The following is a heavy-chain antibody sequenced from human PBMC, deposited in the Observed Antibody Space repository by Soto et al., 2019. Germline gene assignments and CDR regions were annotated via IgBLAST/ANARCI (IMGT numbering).Heavy chain of an antibody. Sequence: TSETLSLTCTVSGGAISSSSYYWGWICQPPGKGLEWIGSIYHSGSTYYNPSLKSRVTISIDTSKNQFSLKLTSVTAADTALYYCARGTVTTSSYTTDFDYWGQGALVTVYS. CDR3: ARGTVTTSSYTTDFDY. CDR2: IYHSGST. D-gene: IGHD4-17*01. J-gene: IGHJ4*02. V-gene: IGHV4-39*02. CDR1: GGAISSSSYY.